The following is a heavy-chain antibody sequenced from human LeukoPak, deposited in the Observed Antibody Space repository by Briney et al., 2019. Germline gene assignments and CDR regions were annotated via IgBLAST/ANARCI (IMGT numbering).Heavy chain of an antibody. V-gene: IGHV4-59*06. Sequence: SETLSLTCTVSGGSISSYYWSWIRQPPGKGLEWIGYIYYSGNTYYNPSLKSRVTISVDTSKNQFSLKLSSVTAADTAVYFCARWDTSSYFDYWGQGTLVTVSS. CDR2: IYYSGNT. CDR3: ARWDTSSYFDY. D-gene: IGHD5-24*01. CDR1: GGSISSYY. J-gene: IGHJ4*02.